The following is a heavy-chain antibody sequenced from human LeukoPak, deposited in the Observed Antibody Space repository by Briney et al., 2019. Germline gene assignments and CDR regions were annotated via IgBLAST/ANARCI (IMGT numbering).Heavy chain of an antibody. CDR3: TTGTMPR. V-gene: IGHV3-15*01. CDR2: IKSKTDGEII. J-gene: IGHJ4*02. Sequence: GGSLRLSCVASGFTFSDAWMSWVRQAPGKGLEWIGRIKSKTDGEIIDYAAPVRDRFTISRDGSKNTLYLQMNSLKIEDTAVYYCTTGTMPRWGQGTLVTVSS. D-gene: IGHD1/OR15-1a*01. CDR1: GFTFSDAW.